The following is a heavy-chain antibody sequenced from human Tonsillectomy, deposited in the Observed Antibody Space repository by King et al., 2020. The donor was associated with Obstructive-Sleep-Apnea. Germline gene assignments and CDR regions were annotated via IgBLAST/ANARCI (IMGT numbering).Heavy chain of an antibody. CDR3: ARGNNALLWCGESGNGWDV. Sequence: VQLVESGGGVVQPGRSLRLSCAASGFTLSPFAMHWVRQAPGKGLEWVALISYDGNNKYYADSVKGRFTISRDKSRNTLNLQMNSLRPEDTAGYYCARGNNALLWCGESGNGWDVWGQGTTVTVSS. V-gene: IGHV3-30*04. J-gene: IGHJ6*02. CDR2: ISYDGNNK. D-gene: IGHD3-10*01. CDR1: GFTLSPFA.